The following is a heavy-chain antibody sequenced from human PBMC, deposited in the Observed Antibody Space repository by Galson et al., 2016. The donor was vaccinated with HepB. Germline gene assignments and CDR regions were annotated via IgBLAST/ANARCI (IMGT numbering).Heavy chain of an antibody. V-gene: IGHV3-7*03. J-gene: IGHJ5*01. CDR3: AIAKSMSHRILGVPRNQRGFTYGSLVFDS. D-gene: IGHD5-18*01. CDR2: IKQDASEK. Sequence: LRLSCAASGFSLGGFWMAWVRQAPGKGLEWVANIKQDASEKYYVDSVRGRFTISRDNAKSSLYLQMSSLRAEDTAIYYCAIAKSMSHRILGVPRNQRGFTYGSLVFDSWGRGTLVTVYS. CDR1: GFSLGGFW.